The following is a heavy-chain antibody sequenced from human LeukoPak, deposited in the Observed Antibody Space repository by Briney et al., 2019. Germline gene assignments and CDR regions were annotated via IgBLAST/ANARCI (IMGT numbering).Heavy chain of an antibody. Sequence: PGGSLRLSCAASGFTFSSYSMNWVRQAPGKGLEWVSSISSSSSYIYYADSVKGRFTISRDNAKNSLYLQMNSLRAEDTAVYYCAREFFPQMTTVTTFNYWGQGTLVTVSS. V-gene: IGHV3-21*01. D-gene: IGHD4-17*01. CDR3: AREFFPQMTTVTTFNY. CDR2: ISSSSSYI. J-gene: IGHJ4*02. CDR1: GFTFSSYS.